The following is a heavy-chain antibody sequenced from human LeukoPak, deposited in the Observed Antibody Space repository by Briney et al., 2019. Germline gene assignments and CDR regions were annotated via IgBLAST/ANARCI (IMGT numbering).Heavy chain of an antibody. CDR1: GFPFSSYA. CDR2: ISSSGTTI. V-gene: IGHV3-48*02. Sequence: GGSLRLSCAASGFPFSSYAMHWVRQAPGKGLEWVSYISSSGTTIYYADSVKGRFTISRDNAKNSLYLQMNSLRDEDTAVYYCACARTGGAYLDYWGLGTLVTVSS. CDR3: ACARTGGAYLDY. J-gene: IGHJ4*02. D-gene: IGHD1-1*01.